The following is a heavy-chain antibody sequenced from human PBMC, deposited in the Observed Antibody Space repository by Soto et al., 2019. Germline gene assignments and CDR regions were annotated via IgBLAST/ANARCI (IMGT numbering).Heavy chain of an antibody. CDR3: AKGLIVAPTLDY. D-gene: IGHD5-12*01. CDR1: GFTFGNYA. V-gene: IGHV3-23*01. J-gene: IGHJ4*02. CDR2: ISGSGGRT. Sequence: PGGSLRLSCAASGFTFGNYAMTWVRQPPGKGLEWVSVISGSGGRTYYADSVKGRFTISRDNSKNTLYLQMNSLRAEDTAVYYCAKGLIVAPTLDYWGQGTLVTVSS.